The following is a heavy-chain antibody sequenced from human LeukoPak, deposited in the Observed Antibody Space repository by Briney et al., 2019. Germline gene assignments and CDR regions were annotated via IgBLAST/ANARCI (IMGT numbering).Heavy chain of an antibody. CDR3: ARNNYGGESGDY. Sequence: GGSLRLSCTASGYTLSNNYMYWVRQAPGKGLEWVSLIYSGGGTYYADSVKGRFTISRDNSKNTLYLQMNSLRPEDTAVYYCARNNYGGESGDYWGQGTLVTVSS. D-gene: IGHD4-23*01. V-gene: IGHV3-53*01. CDR1: GYTLSNNY. CDR2: IYSGGGT. J-gene: IGHJ4*02.